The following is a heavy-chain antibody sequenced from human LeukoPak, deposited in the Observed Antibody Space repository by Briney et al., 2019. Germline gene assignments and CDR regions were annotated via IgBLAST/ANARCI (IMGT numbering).Heavy chain of an antibody. V-gene: IGHV3-7*01. CDR1: GFTFSSYW. Sequence: GGSLRLSCAASGFTFSSYWMNWVRQAPGKGLEWVANIKQDGSEKYYVDSVKGRFTISRDNAKNSLYLQMNSLRAEDTAVYYCARDGVTMVRGVKVLDYYYYYMDVWGKGTTVTISS. CDR3: ARDGVTMVRGVKVLDYYYYYMDV. D-gene: IGHD3-10*01. J-gene: IGHJ6*03. CDR2: IKQDGSEK.